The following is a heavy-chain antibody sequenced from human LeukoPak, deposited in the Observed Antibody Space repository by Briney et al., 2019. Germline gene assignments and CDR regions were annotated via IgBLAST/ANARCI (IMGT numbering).Heavy chain of an antibody. Sequence: GGSLRLSCAASGFTFSSYWMHWVRQAPGKGLVWVSRINGDGSETHYADSVKGRFTISRDNAKNTLYLQMNSLRAEDTAVYYCAHVDYYGSGSYYNYWGQGTLVTVSS. CDR1: GFTFSSYW. CDR3: AHVDYYGSGSYYNY. CDR2: INGDGSET. J-gene: IGHJ4*02. D-gene: IGHD3-10*01. V-gene: IGHV3-74*01.